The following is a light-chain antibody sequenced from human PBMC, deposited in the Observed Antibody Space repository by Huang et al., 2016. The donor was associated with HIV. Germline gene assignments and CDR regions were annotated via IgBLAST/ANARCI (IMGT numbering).Light chain of an antibody. CDR1: QSVASN. Sequence: MVMTQSPDTLSVSPGERATLTCRASQSVASNLACYQQKAGQAPRLIIYGTSTRATGIPGRFRGSGSGTDFTLTISSLQSDDFGVYYCQQYDKWPPVTFGQGTKVEI. V-gene: IGKV3-15*01. CDR3: QQYDKWPPVT. J-gene: IGKJ1*01. CDR2: GTS.